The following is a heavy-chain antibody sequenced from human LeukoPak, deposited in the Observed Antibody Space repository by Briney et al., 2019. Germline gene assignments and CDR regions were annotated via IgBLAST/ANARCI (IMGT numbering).Heavy chain of an antibody. CDR1: GFNFENHA. D-gene: IGHD3-10*01. J-gene: IGHJ4*02. Sequence: GGSLRLSCAASGFNFENHAMSWVRQAPGKGLEWVSSITWSGGSTGYADSVKGRFTISRDNAKNSVFLQMNSLRAEDTALYYCGRCDRGTYYYLDYWGQGSLVTVSA. V-gene: IGHV3-20*04. CDR3: GRCDRGTYYYLDY. CDR2: ITWSGGST.